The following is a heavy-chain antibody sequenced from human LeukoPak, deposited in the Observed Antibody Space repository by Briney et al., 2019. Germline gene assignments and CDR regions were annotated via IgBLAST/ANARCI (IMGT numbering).Heavy chain of an antibody. CDR1: GGSISSGGYY. D-gene: IGHD6-19*01. CDR3: ARQIAGIAVAGTIY. V-gene: IGHV4-39*01. J-gene: IGHJ4*02. CDR2: IYYSGST. Sequence: SETLSLTCTVSGGSISSGGYYWSWIRQPPGKGLEWIGSIYYSGSTYYNPSLKSRVTISVDTSKNQFSLKLSSVTAADTAVYYCARQIAGIAVAGTIYWGQGTLVTVSS.